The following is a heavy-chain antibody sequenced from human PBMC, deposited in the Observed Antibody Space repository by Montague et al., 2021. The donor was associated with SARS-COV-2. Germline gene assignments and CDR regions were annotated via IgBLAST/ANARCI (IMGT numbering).Heavy chain of an antibody. CDR1: GFTFSSYA. D-gene: IGHD6-13*01. CDR2: ISYDGSNK. V-gene: IGHV3-30-3*01. Sequence: SLRLSCAASGFTFSSYAMHWVRQAPGKGLEWVAVISYDGSNKYYADSVKGRFTISSDNSKNTLYLQMNSLRAEDTAVYYCARDVFPPSSWPAEYFQHWGQGTLVTVSS. CDR3: ARDVFPPSSWPAEYFQH. J-gene: IGHJ1*01.